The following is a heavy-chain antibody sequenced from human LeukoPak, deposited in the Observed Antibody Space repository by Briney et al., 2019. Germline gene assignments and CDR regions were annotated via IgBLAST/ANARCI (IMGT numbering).Heavy chain of an antibody. V-gene: IGHV3-23*01. CDR2: ISGSGGST. CDR3: AKDVLRFLEWLPNFDY. CDR1: GFTFSSYA. J-gene: IGHJ4*02. D-gene: IGHD3-3*01. Sequence: GGSLRLSCAASGFTFSSYAMGWVRQAPGKGLEWVSAISGSGGSTYYADSVKGRFTISRDNSKNTLYLQMNSLRAEDTAVYYCAKDVLRFLEWLPNFDYWGQGTLVTVSS.